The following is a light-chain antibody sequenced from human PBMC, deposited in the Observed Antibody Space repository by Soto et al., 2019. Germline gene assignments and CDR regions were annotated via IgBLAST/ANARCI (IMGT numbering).Light chain of an antibody. Sequence: QSALTQPASVSGSPGQSITISCTGSSSDVGGYDFVSWYQHHPGKAPKLIIYDVNNRTSGLSDRFSGSKSGNTASLTISGLQTEDEADYYCASYTATHTRVFGTGTKVTVL. J-gene: IGLJ1*01. CDR1: SSDVGGYDF. CDR3: ASYTATHTRV. CDR2: DVN. V-gene: IGLV2-14*01.